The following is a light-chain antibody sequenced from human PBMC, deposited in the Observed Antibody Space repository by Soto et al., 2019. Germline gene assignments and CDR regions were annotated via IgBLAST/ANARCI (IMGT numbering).Light chain of an antibody. CDR1: QGISNY. J-gene: IGKJ1*01. CDR3: QKYNSAPWT. V-gene: IGKV1-27*01. CDR2: TAS. Sequence: IQMTQSPSSLSASAGDRVAITCRASQGISNYLAWYQQRPGKVPKLLIYTASTLQSGVPSRFSGSGSGAEFTLTISSLQPEDVATYYCQKYNSAPWTCGQGTKGAIK.